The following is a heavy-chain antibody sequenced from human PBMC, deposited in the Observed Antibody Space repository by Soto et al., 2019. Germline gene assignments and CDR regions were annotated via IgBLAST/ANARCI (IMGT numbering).Heavy chain of an antibody. CDR3: AKDDPRYCSSTSCSFDY. J-gene: IGHJ4*02. Sequence: LRLSCAASGFTFSSYGMHWVRQAPGKGLEWVAVISYDGSNKYYADSVKGRFTISRDNSKNTLYLQMNSLRAEDTAVYYCAKDDPRYCSSTSCSFDYWGQGTLVTVSS. CDR2: ISYDGSNK. V-gene: IGHV3-30*18. CDR1: GFTFSSYG. D-gene: IGHD2-2*01.